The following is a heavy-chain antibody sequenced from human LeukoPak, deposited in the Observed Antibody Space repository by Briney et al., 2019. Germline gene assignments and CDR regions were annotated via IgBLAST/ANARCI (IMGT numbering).Heavy chain of an antibody. CDR2: IQYDGSNK. CDR3: RDPFDY. Sequence: PGGSLRLSCAASGFTFSSYGMHWVGQAPGKGLKWVAFIQYDGSNKYYADSVKGRFTISRDNSKNTLYLQMNSLRAEDTAVYYCRDPFDYWGQGTLVTVSS. J-gene: IGHJ4*02. CDR1: GFTFSSYG. V-gene: IGHV3-30*02.